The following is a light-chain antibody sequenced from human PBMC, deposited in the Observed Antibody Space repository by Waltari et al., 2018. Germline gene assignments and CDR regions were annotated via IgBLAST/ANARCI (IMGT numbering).Light chain of an antibody. Sequence: TCRASQSMSSYLNWYQQKPGKAPKLLIYAASSLQIGVPSRFSGSGSGTDFTLTISSLQPEDFATYYCQQSYSTPLTFGGGTKVEIK. CDR1: QSMSSY. CDR3: QQSYSTPLT. CDR2: AAS. V-gene: IGKV1-39*01. J-gene: IGKJ4*01.